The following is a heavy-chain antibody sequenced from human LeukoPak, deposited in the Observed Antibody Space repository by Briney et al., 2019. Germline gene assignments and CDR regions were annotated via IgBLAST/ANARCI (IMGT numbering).Heavy chain of an antibody. CDR3: TRNGYYSIDC. D-gene: IGHD5-24*01. CDR1: GDSISNNNW. V-gene: IGHV4-4*02. CDR2: IYQSGRT. Sequence: SETLSLTCAVSGDSISNNNWWSWVRQPPGKGLEWIGEIYQSGRTNYNPSLKSRVTISLDKSKNQFSLNLSSVTAADTAVYYCTRNGYYSIDCWGQGTLVTVSS. J-gene: IGHJ4*02.